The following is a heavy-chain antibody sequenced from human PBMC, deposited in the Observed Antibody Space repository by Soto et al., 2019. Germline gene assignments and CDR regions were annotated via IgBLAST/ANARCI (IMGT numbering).Heavy chain of an antibody. CDR3: ARRGITFGGVIVMHP. V-gene: IGHV4-31*03. CDR1: GGSISSGGYY. D-gene: IGHD3-16*02. CDR2: IYYSGST. J-gene: IGHJ5*02. Sequence: QVQLQESGPGLVKPSQTLSLTCTVSGGSISSGGYYWSWIRQHPGKGLEWIGYIYYSGSTYYNPSLKGRVTISVDTSKNQFSLKLSSVTAADTAVYYCARRGITFGGVIVMHPWGQGTLVTVSS.